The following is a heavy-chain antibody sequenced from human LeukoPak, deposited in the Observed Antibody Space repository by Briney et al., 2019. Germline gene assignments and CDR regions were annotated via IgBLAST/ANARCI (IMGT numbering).Heavy chain of an antibody. J-gene: IGHJ4*02. Sequence: GGSLRLSCAASGFTFSSYEMNWVRQAPGKGLEWVSYISSRDSTIYYADSVKGRFTISRDNAKSSLYLQMNSLRAEDTAVYFCAREGLYNYGYVYGYWGQGTLVTVSS. V-gene: IGHV3-48*03. D-gene: IGHD5-18*01. CDR3: AREGLYNYGYVYGY. CDR1: GFTFSSYE. CDR2: ISSRDSTI.